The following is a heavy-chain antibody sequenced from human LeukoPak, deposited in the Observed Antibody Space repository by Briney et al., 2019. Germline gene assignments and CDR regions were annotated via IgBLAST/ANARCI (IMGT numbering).Heavy chain of an antibody. J-gene: IGHJ1*01. CDR1: GYTLTELS. CDR3: ATLAFSGIAAAGTDFQH. Sequence: ASVKVSCKVSGYTLTELSMHWVRQAPGKGLEWMGGFDPEEGETIYAQKFQGRVTMTEDASTDTAYMELSSLRSEDTAVYYCATLAFSGIAAAGTDFQHWGQGTLVTVSS. V-gene: IGHV1-24*01. CDR2: FDPEEGET. D-gene: IGHD6-13*01.